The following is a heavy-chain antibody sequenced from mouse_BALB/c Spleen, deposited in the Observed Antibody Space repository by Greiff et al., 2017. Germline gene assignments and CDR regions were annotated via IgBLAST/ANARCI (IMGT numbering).Heavy chain of an antibody. V-gene: IGHV1-69*02. J-gene: IGHJ1*01. Sequence: QVHVKQPGAELVRPGASVKLSCKASGYTFTSYWINWVKQRPGQGLEWIGNIYPSDSYTNYNQKFKDKATLTVDKSSSTAYMQLSSPTSEDSAVYYCTRYFDVWGAGTTVTVSS. CDR1: GYTFTSYW. CDR2: IYPSDSYT. CDR3: TRYFDV.